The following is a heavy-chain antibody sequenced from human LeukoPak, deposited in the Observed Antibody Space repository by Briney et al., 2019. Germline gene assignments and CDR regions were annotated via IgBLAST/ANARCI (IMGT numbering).Heavy chain of an antibody. CDR2: ISSSSSYI. Sequence: GGSLRLSCAASGFTFSSYSMNWVRQAPGKGLEWVSSISSSSSYIYYADSVKGRFTISRDNSKNTLYLQMGSLRAEDMAVYYCARPGYCSGINCYHAFDIWGQGTMVTISS. J-gene: IGHJ3*02. CDR3: ARPGYCSGINCYHAFDI. CDR1: GFTFSSYS. V-gene: IGHV3-21*01. D-gene: IGHD2-2*01.